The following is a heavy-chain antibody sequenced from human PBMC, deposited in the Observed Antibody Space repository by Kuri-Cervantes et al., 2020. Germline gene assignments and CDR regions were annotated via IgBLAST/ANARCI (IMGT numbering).Heavy chain of an antibody. V-gene: IGHV4-38-2*01. D-gene: IGHD6-19*01. J-gene: IGHJ4*02. CDR1: GYSISSGYY. CDR3: ASYYSSGWYVDY. CDR2: IYHSGST. Sequence: GSLRLSCAVSGYSISSGYYWGWIRQPPGKGLEWIGSIYHSGSTYYNPSLKSRVTTSVDTSKNQFSLKLSSVTAADTAVYYCASYYSSGWYVDYWGQGTLVTVSS.